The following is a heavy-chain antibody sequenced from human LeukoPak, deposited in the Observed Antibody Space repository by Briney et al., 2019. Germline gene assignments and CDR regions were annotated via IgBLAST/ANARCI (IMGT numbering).Heavy chain of an antibody. Sequence: PWGSLRRSCAASGFICSTYWVTWVRQAPGMGLEWVANIKQDGSEKFYVDSVKGRFTISRDNAKNSLYLQMNSLRAEDTAVYYCARVRTEWYIDLWGRGTLVTVST. D-gene: IGHD2-8*02. J-gene: IGHJ2*01. V-gene: IGHV3-7*01. CDR2: IKQDGSEK. CDR3: ARVRTEWYIDL. CDR1: GFICSTYW.